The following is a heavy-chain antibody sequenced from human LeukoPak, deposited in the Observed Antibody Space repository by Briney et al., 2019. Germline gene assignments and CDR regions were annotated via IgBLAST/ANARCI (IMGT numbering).Heavy chain of an antibody. J-gene: IGHJ4*02. CDR1: GFTFTNYW. CDR3: ARGGDYFDY. CDR2: ISRSSSYI. Sequence: GGSLRLSCAASGFTFTNYWMHWVRQAPGKGLEWVSSISRSSSYIYYADLVKGRFTISRDNAKNSLYLQMNTLRAEDTAVYYCARGGDYFDYWGQGTLVTVSS. V-gene: IGHV3-21*01.